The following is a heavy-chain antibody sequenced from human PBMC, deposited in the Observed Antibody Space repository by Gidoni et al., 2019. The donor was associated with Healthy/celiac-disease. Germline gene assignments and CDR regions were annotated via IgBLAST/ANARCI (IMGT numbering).Heavy chain of an antibody. CDR2: SSCSGGST. CDR1: GFTFSSSA. Sequence: EVQLLESGGGLVQPGGSLRLAGAASGFTFSSSAMSWVRQAAGKGLEWVSASSCSGGSTYYADSVKGRFTISRDISKNTLYLQMSSLRAEDTAVYYCAKDQVRGCPDYWGQGTLVTVSS. D-gene: IGHD3-10*01. J-gene: IGHJ4*02. CDR3: AKDQVRGCPDY. V-gene: IGHV3-23*01.